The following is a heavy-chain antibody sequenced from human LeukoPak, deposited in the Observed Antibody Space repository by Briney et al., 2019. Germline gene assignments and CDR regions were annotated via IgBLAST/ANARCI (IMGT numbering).Heavy chain of an antibody. Sequence: GGSLRLSCAGSGFSFRSYSMNWVRQAPGKGLEWVSYISSSSSTIYYADSVKGRFTVSRDNAKNSLYLQMNSLRAEDTAVYYCARWGRWLHRYYFDYWGQGTLVTVSS. V-gene: IGHV3-48*04. D-gene: IGHD5-24*01. CDR1: GFSFRSYS. CDR2: ISSSSSTI. CDR3: ARWGRWLHRYYFDY. J-gene: IGHJ4*02.